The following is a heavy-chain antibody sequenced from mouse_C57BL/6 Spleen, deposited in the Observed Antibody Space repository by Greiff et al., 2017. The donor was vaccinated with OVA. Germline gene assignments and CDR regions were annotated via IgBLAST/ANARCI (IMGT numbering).Heavy chain of an antibody. CDR1: GYTFTDYE. Sequence: QVQLQQSGAELVRPGASVTLSCKASGYTFTDYEMHWVKQTPVHGLEWIGAIDPETGGTAYNQKFKGKAILTADKSSSTAYMELRSLTSEDSAVYYCTYYSNSERAWFAYWGQGTLVTVSA. J-gene: IGHJ3*01. CDR3: TYYSNSERAWFAY. D-gene: IGHD2-5*01. CDR2: IDPETGGT. V-gene: IGHV1-15*01.